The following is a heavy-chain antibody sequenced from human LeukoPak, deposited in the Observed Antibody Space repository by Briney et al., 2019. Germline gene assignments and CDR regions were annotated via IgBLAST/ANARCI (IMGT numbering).Heavy chain of an antibody. V-gene: IGHV3-7*05. D-gene: IGHD2-21*02. CDR2: IKQDGTQK. CDR1: GFTFSNYW. J-gene: IGHJ3*02. CDR3: ARDCGSDCSQAFDI. Sequence: GGSLRLSCAASGFTFSNYWMSWVRQAPGEGLEWVADIKQDGTQKYYVDSVEGRFTISRDNAKNSLYLRMNSLRVEDTAVYYCARDCGSDCSQAFDIWGQGTMVTVSS.